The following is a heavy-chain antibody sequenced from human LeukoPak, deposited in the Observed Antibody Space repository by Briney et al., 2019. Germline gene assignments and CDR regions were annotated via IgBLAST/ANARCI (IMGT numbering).Heavy chain of an antibody. CDR1: GFTFDDYA. CDR2: ISWDGGST. J-gene: IGHJ6*02. V-gene: IGHV3-43D*03. D-gene: IGHD6-13*01. Sequence: PGGSLRLSCAASGFTFDDYAMHWVRQAPGKGLEWGSLISWDGGSTYYADSVKGRFTISRDNSKNSLYLQMNSLRAEDTALYYCAKDMVAYSSRNYYGMDVWGQGTTVTVSS. CDR3: AKDMVAYSSRNYYGMDV.